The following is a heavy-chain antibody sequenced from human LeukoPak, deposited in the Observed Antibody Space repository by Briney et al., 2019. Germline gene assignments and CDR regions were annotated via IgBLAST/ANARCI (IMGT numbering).Heavy chain of an antibody. D-gene: IGHD3-9*01. CDR2: ISYDGSNK. Sequence: GGSLRLSCAASGFTFSSYAMHWVRQAPGKGLEWVTLISYDGSNKYSADSVKGRFTVSRDNSKNTLYLQMNSLRTEDTAVYHCARDRVGFLTSHYYYMDVWGKGTTVTVSS. J-gene: IGHJ6*03. V-gene: IGHV3-30-3*01. CDR3: ARDRVGFLTSHYYYMDV. CDR1: GFTFSSYA.